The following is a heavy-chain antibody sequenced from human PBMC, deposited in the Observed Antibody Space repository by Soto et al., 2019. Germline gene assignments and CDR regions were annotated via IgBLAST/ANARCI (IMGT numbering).Heavy chain of an antibody. Sequence: PSETLSLTCTVSGGSISSSSYYWGWIRQPPGKGLEWIGTLYYSGSTYYNPSLKSRVTISVDTSKNQFSLKLSSVTAADTAVYYCARIPYGSIDYWGQGTLVTAPQ. J-gene: IGHJ4*02. CDR2: LYYSGST. D-gene: IGHD3-10*01. V-gene: IGHV4-39*01. CDR3: ARIPYGSIDY. CDR1: GGSISSSSYY.